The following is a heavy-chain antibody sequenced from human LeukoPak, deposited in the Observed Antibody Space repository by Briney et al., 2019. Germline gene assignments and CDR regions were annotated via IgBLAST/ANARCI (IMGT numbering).Heavy chain of an antibody. V-gene: IGHV3-21*01. D-gene: IGHD1-26*01. Sequence: TGGSLRLSCAASGFTFSSYNMNWVRQAPGKGREWVSSITSGSSYIYYADSVKGRFTISRDNAKNSLYLQMNSLRAEDTAVYYCARDPYSGSYGNYYYYFMDVWGKGTTVTISS. CDR1: GFTFSSYN. CDR2: ITSGSSYI. CDR3: ARDPYSGSYGNYYYYFMDV. J-gene: IGHJ6*03.